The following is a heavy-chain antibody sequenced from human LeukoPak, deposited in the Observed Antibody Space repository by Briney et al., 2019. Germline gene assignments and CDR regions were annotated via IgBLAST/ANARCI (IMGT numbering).Heavy chain of an antibody. Sequence: PGGSLRLSCAASGFTFSSYWMHWVRQAPGKGLEWVSRINERATIISYADSVKGRFTISRENARNTLYPQMNSLTAEDTAVYYCVRDLILVWTPGDDFDHWGQGTLVTVSS. CDR1: GFTFSSYW. CDR2: INERATII. J-gene: IGHJ4*02. D-gene: IGHD3-16*01. V-gene: IGHV3-74*01. CDR3: VRDLILVWTPGDDFDH.